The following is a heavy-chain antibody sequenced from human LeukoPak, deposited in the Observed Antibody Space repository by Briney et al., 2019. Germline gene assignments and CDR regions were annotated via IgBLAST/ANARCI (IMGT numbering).Heavy chain of an antibody. CDR2: INHSGST. V-gene: IGHV4-34*01. CDR3: AIHIVVVPAAKKKNWFDP. CDR1: GGSFSGYY. J-gene: IGHJ5*02. Sequence: SETLSLTCVVYGGSFSGYYWSWIRQPPGKGLEWIGEINHSGSTNYNPPLKSRVTISVDTSKNQFSLKLSSVTAADTAVYYCAIHIVVVPAAKKKNWFDPWGQGTLVTVSS. D-gene: IGHD2-2*01.